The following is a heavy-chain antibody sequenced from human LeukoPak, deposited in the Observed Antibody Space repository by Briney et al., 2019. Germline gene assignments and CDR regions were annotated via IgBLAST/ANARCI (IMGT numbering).Heavy chain of an antibody. CDR3: AKGLDDFWSGPLDY. Sequence: GGSLRLSCAASGFTFSSYGMHWVRQAPGKGLGWVAVISYDGSNKYYADSVKGRFTISRDNSKNTLYLQMNSLRAEDTAVYYCAKGLDDFWSGPLDYWGQGTLVTVSS. CDR1: GFTFSSYG. J-gene: IGHJ4*02. D-gene: IGHD3-3*01. V-gene: IGHV3-30*18. CDR2: ISYDGSNK.